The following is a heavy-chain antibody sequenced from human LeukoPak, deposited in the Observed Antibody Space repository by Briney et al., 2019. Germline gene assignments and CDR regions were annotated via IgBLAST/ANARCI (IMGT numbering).Heavy chain of an antibody. V-gene: IGHV1-18*01. Sequence: ASVKVSCKASGYTFTSYGISWVRQAPGQGLEWMGWISAYNGNTNYAQKLQGRVTMTTDTSTGTAYMELRSLRSDDTAVCYCARDRCSSTSCYTFVDYYYGMDVWGQGTTVTVSS. D-gene: IGHD2-2*02. J-gene: IGHJ6*02. CDR1: GYTFTSYG. CDR3: ARDRCSSTSCYTFVDYYYGMDV. CDR2: ISAYNGNT.